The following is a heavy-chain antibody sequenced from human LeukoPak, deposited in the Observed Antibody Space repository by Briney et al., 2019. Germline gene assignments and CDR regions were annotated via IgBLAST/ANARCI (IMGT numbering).Heavy chain of an antibody. D-gene: IGHD2/OR15-2a*01. CDR3: ARDLLYFQNAEYFQH. CDR1: GYTFTSYG. V-gene: IGHV1-18*01. CDR2: ISAYNGNT. Sequence: ASVTVSCKASGYTFTSYGISWVRQAPGQGLEWMGWISAYNGNTNYAQKLQGRVTMTTDTSTSTAYMELRSLRSDDTAMYYCARDLLYFQNAEYFQHWGQGTLVTVSS. J-gene: IGHJ1*01.